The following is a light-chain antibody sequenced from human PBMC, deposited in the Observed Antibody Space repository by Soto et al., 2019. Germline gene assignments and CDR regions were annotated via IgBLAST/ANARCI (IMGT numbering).Light chain of an antibody. J-gene: IGKJ1*01. CDR2: GAS. CDR1: QSVAFN. Sequence: EIVTTQSPATLSVSPGERATLSCRASQSVAFNLAWYQQKPGQAPRLLIYGASTRATDIPARFSGSGSGTEFTLTISSLQSEDFAVYYCHQYNTWPPGTFGQGTRVEIK. V-gene: IGKV3-15*01. CDR3: HQYNTWPPGT.